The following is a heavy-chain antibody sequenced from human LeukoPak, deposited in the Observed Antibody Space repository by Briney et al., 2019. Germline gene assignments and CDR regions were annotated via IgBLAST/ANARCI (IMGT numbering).Heavy chain of an antibody. D-gene: IGHD3-10*01. J-gene: IGHJ4*02. CDR2: IYHSGST. CDR3: ARSRGSGSFFPHDY. V-gene: IGHV4-38-2*02. Sequence: SETLSLTCSVSGYSISSGYYWGWIRQPPGKGLEWIGSIYHSGSTYYNPSLKSRVTISVDTSKNQFSLKLSSVTAADTAVYYCARSRGSGSFFPHDYWGQGTLVTVSS. CDR1: GYSISSGYY.